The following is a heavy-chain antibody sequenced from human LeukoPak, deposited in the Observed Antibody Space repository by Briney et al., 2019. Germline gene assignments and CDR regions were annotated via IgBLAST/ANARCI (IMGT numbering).Heavy chain of an antibody. CDR1: GFTFSSYW. D-gene: IGHD3-3*01. CDR3: ARDLGDFWSRYYFDY. CDR2: IKQDGSEK. V-gene: IGHV3-7*01. Sequence: GGSLRLSCAASGFTFSSYWMSWVRQAPGKGLEWVANIKQDGSEKYYVDSVKGRFTISRDNAKNSLYLQVNSLRAEDTAVYYCARDLGDFWSRYYFDYWGQGTLVTVSS. J-gene: IGHJ4*02.